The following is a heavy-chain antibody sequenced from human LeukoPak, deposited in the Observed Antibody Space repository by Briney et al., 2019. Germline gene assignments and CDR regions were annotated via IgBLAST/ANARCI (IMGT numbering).Heavy chain of an antibody. CDR2: IIPIFGTA. CDR3: ARRRIYYDSSGYSPYAFDI. D-gene: IGHD3-22*01. Sequence: ASVKVSCKASGYTFTSYGISWVRQAPGQGLEWMGGIIPIFGTANYAQKFQGRVTITADESTSTAYMELSSLRSEDTAVYYCARRRIYYDSSGYSPYAFDIWGQGTMVTVSS. CDR1: GYTFTSYG. V-gene: IGHV1-69*13. J-gene: IGHJ3*02.